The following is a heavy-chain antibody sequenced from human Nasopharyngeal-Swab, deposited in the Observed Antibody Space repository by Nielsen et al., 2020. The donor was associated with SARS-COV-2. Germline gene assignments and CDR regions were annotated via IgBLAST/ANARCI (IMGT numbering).Heavy chain of an antibody. Sequence: ASVKVSCNASGYTFTSYDINWVRQATGQGLEWMGWMNPNSGNTGYAQKFQGRVTMTRNTSISTAYMELSSLRSEDTAVYYCARAGVVVVAAKYYYYMDVWGKGTTVTVSS. J-gene: IGHJ6*03. D-gene: IGHD2-15*01. CDR1: GYTFTSYD. CDR2: MNPNSGNT. CDR3: ARAGVVVVAAKYYYYMDV. V-gene: IGHV1-8*01.